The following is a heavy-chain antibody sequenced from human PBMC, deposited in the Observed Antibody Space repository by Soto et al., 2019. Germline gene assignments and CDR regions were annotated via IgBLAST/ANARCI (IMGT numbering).Heavy chain of an antibody. J-gene: IGHJ6*02. CDR3: ARAHCSGGSCYYYYGMDV. D-gene: IGHD2-15*01. V-gene: IGHV1-46*01. CDR2: INPSGGST. CDR1: GYTFTSYY. Sequence: GASVKVSCKASGYTFTSYYMHWVRQAPGQGLEWMGIINPSGGSTSYAQKFQGRVTMTRDTSTSTVYMELSSLRSEDTAVYYCARAHCSGGSCYYYYGMDVWGQGTTVAVSS.